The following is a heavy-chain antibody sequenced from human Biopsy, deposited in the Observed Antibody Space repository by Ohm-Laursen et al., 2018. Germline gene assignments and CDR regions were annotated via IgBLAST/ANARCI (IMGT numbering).Heavy chain of an antibody. CDR2: INPSGGST. CDR3: ARGRIGGRGDPPDH. J-gene: IGHJ4*02. D-gene: IGHD3-10*01. Sequence: SVKVSCNAFGYTFITYYVNWVRQAPGQGLEWMGKINPSGGSTSYAQKFQGRVTMTRDTSTTTVYMELSSLRSEDTAVYYCARGRIGGRGDPPDHWGQGTLVTVSS. CDR1: GYTFITYY. V-gene: IGHV1-46*01.